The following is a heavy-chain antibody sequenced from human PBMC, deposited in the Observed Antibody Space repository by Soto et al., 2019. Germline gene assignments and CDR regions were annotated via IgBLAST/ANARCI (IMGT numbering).Heavy chain of an antibody. J-gene: IGHJ5*02. Sequence: QVQLVESGGGVVQPGRSLRLSCAASGFTFSSYAMHWVRQAPGKGLEWVAVISYDGSNKYYADSVKGRFTIPRDNSKNTLYLQMNSLRAEDTAVYYCAREEYNWNDVWFDPWGQGTLVTVSS. CDR3: AREEYNWNDVWFDP. V-gene: IGHV3-30-3*01. CDR1: GFTFSSYA. D-gene: IGHD1-20*01. CDR2: ISYDGSNK.